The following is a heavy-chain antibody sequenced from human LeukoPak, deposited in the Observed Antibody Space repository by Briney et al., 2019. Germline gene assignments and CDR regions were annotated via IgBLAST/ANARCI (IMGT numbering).Heavy chain of an antibody. D-gene: IGHD3-22*01. J-gene: IGHJ4*02. Sequence: PSETLSLTCTVPGGSISSYYWSWIRQPAGKGLEWIGRIYTSGSTNYNPSLRSRVTISVDKSNNQFSLKLSSVTAADTAVYYCARDGYNYYDSSGYKTPFDYWGQGTLVTVSS. V-gene: IGHV4-4*07. CDR2: IYTSGST. CDR1: GGSISSYY. CDR3: ARDGYNYYDSSGYKTPFDY.